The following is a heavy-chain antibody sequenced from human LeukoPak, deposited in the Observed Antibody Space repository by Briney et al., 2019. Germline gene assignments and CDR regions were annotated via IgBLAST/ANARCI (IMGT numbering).Heavy chain of an antibody. CDR3: AREDYGDGFDY. J-gene: IGHJ4*02. Sequence: SETLSLTCSVSGGSISTSGYYWGWLRQPPGKGLEWIASMYYSGITYYNPSLKSRVTTSVDMSKNQFSLKLTSVTAADTAVYYCAREDYGDGFDYWGQGTLVTVSS. V-gene: IGHV4-39*07. D-gene: IGHD4-17*01. CDR1: GGSISTSGYY. CDR2: MYYSGIT.